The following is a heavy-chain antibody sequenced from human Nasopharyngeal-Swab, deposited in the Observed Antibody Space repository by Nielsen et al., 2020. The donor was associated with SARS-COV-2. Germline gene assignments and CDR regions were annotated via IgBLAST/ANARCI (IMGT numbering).Heavy chain of an antibody. V-gene: IGHV3-23*01. J-gene: IGHJ3*02. CDR2: ISGSGGSP. Sequence: WIRKPPGKGLEWVSAISGSGGSPYYADSVKGRFTISRDNSTNTLYLQMNSLRVEDTAVYYCAKDLLAGDAFDIWGQGTMVTVSS. CDR3: AKDLLAGDAFDI. D-gene: IGHD2-21*01.